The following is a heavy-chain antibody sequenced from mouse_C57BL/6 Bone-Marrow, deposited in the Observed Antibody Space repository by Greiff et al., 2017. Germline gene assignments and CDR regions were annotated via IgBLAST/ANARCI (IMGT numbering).Heavy chain of an antibody. Sequence: VQLKESGPELVKPGASVKIPCKASGYTFTDYNMDWVKQSHGKSLEWIGDINPNNGGTIYNQKFKGKATLTVDKSSSTAYMEPRSLTSEDTAVYYCAREGIYYGIYDYWGQGTTLTVSS. V-gene: IGHV1-18*01. CDR1: GYTFTDYN. D-gene: IGHD2-1*01. J-gene: IGHJ2*01. CDR2: INPNNGGT. CDR3: AREGIYYGIYDY.